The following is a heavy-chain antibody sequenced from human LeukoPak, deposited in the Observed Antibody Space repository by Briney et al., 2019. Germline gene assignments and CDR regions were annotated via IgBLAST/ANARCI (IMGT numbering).Heavy chain of an antibody. D-gene: IGHD4-17*01. CDR1: GLTVSSNY. V-gene: IGHV3-53*01. Sequence: GGSLRLSCAASGLTVSSNYMSWVRQAPGKGLEWVSVIYSGGSTYYADSVKGRFTISRDNSKNTLYLQMNSLRGGDTAVYYCAKNEYGDYSWFDPWGQGTLVTVSS. CDR3: AKNEYGDYSWFDP. CDR2: IYSGGST. J-gene: IGHJ5*02.